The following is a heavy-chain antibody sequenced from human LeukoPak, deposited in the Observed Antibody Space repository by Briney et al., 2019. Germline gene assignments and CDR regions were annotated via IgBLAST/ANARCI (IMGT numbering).Heavy chain of an antibody. V-gene: IGHV4-4*07. CDR3: ARYFDY. J-gene: IGHJ4*02. CDR1: GGSIRDYY. Sequence: SETLSLTCTVSGGSIRDYYWSWIRQPAGKGLEWIGRIYSSGSTNYNPSLKSRVTISLDTSKNQFSLKLSSVTAADTAVYYCARYFDYWGQGILVTVSS. CDR2: IYSSGST.